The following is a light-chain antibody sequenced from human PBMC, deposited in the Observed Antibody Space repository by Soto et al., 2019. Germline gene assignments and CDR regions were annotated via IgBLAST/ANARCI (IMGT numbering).Light chain of an antibody. CDR1: QSISNR. Sequence: DIQMTQSPSTLSASVGDRVTITCRASQSISNRLAWYQQKAGKAPKLLIYDASSLESGVPSRFSGSGSGTEFTLTISSLQPDDFASYYCQQYNRNYPKTFGQGTKVEIK. J-gene: IGKJ1*01. V-gene: IGKV1-5*01. CDR2: DAS. CDR3: QQYNRNYPKT.